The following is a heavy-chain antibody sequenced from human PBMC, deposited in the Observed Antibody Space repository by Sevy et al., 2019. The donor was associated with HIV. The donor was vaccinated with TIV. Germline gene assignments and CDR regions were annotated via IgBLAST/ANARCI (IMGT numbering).Heavy chain of an antibody. Sequence: GGSLRLSCAASGFTFSSYSMNWVRQAPGKGLEWVSYISSSSSTIYYADSVKGRFTISRDNAKNSLYLQMNSLRAEDTAVYYCARVEPSCVLRFLEWLDCYGMHVWGQGTTVTVSS. CDR2: ISSSSSTI. J-gene: IGHJ6*02. V-gene: IGHV3-48*01. CDR3: ARVEPSCVLRFLEWLDCYGMHV. CDR1: GFTFSSYS. D-gene: IGHD3-3*01.